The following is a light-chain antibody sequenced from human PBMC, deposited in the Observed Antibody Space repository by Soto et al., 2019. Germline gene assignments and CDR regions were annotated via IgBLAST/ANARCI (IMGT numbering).Light chain of an antibody. Sequence: DIQMTQSPSSVSASVGDRVTITCRASQGISSWLAWYQQKPGKAPKLLIYDASSLESGVPSRFSGSGSGTEFTLTISNLQPDDFATYYCQQYNSYSETFGQGTKVDIK. CDR3: QQYNSYSET. CDR2: DAS. J-gene: IGKJ1*01. CDR1: QGISSW. V-gene: IGKV1-5*01.